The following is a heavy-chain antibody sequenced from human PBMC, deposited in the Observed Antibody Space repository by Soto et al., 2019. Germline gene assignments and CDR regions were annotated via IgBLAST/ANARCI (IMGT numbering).Heavy chain of an antibody. D-gene: IGHD6-19*01. CDR2: IIPILGIA. Sequence: QVQLVQSGAEVKKPGSSVKVSCKASGGTFSSYTISWVRQAPGQGLEWMGRIIPILGIANYAQKFQGRVTINADKSTSTPYMEPSSLRSEDTAVYYCVKIAGAGTEYFDYWGQGTLVTVSS. CDR3: VKIAGAGTEYFDY. CDR1: GGTFSSYT. V-gene: IGHV1-69*02. J-gene: IGHJ4*02.